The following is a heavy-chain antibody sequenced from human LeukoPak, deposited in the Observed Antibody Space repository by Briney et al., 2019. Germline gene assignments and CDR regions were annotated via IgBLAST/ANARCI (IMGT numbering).Heavy chain of an antibody. CDR3: AGAKGYCSSTSCYEYYFDY. J-gene: IGHJ4*02. V-gene: IGHV4-59*10. D-gene: IGHD2-2*01. Sequence: PSETLSLTCAVYGGSFSGYYWSWIRQPAGKGLEWIGRIYTSGSTNYNPSLKSRVTISVDTSKNQFSLKLSSVTAADTAVYYCAGAKGYCSSTSCYEYYFDYWGQGTLVTVSS. CDR2: IYTSGST. CDR1: GGSFSGYY.